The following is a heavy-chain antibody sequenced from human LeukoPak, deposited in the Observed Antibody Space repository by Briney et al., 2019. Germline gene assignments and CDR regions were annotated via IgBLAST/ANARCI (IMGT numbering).Heavy chain of an antibody. Sequence: VSVKVSCKASGYTFTSYGISWVRQAPGQGLEWMGWISAYNGNTNYAQKLQGRVTMTTDTSTSTAYMELRSLRSDDTAVYYCARHGYCSSTSCYLDYWGQGTLVTVSS. CDR2: ISAYNGNT. V-gene: IGHV1-18*01. J-gene: IGHJ4*02. D-gene: IGHD2-2*01. CDR3: ARHGYCSSTSCYLDY. CDR1: GYTFTSYG.